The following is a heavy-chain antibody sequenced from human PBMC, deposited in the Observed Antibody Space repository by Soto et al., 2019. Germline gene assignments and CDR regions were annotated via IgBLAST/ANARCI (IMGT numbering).Heavy chain of an antibody. D-gene: IGHD6-19*01. V-gene: IGHV4-31*03. J-gene: IGHJ5*02. CDR1: GGSISSGGYY. Sequence: QVQLQESGPGLVKPSQTLSLTCTVSGGSISSGGYYWSWIRQHPGKGLEWIGYIYYSGSTYYNPSLKRRVTISVDTSKNHSSLKLSSVTAADTAVYYCARGVGSGWLNWFDTWGQGTLVTVSS. CDR3: ARGVGSGWLNWFDT. CDR2: IYYSGST.